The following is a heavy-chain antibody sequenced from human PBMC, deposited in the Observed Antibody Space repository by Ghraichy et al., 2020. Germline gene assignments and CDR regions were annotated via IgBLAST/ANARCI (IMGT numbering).Heavy chain of an antibody. J-gene: IGHJ4*02. CDR2: ISSSGYTV. Sequence: GESLNISCAASGFTFSDYYMSWIRQAPGKGLEWVSYISSSGYTVYYADSVKGRFTISRDNAKNSLYLQMNSLRAEDTAVYYCAIEAVAGNYFDYWGQGTLVTVSS. CDR1: GFTFSDYY. CDR3: AIEAVAGNYFDY. V-gene: IGHV3-11*01. D-gene: IGHD6-19*01.